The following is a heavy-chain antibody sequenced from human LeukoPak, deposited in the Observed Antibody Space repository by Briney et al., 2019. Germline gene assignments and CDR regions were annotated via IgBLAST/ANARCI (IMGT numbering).Heavy chain of an antibody. J-gene: IGHJ4*02. Sequence: GGSLRLSCTVSGFSFDDYAMSWSRQAPGKGLEWISFIRSNAYDGTTEYAASVKGRFTISRDDSKNIVYLHMNSLRVGDTAVYYCTKDGEDGTYYDYWGQGTLVTVSS. CDR1: GFSFDDYA. V-gene: IGHV3-49*03. CDR3: TKDGEDGTYYDY. CDR2: IRSNAYDGTT. D-gene: IGHD1-26*01.